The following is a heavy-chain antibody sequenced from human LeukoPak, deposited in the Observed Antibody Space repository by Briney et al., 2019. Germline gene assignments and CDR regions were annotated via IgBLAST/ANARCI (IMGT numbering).Heavy chain of an antibody. J-gene: IGHJ3*02. CDR3: ARVSSIAAAGTPLSAFDI. CDR2: INPNSGGT. Sequence: ASVKVSFKASGYTFTGYYMHWVRQAPGQGLEWMGWINPNSGGTNYAQKFQGRVTMTRDTSISTAYMELSRLRSDDTAVYYCARVSSIAAAGTPLSAFDIWGQGTMVTVSS. CDR1: GYTFTGYY. D-gene: IGHD6-13*01. V-gene: IGHV1-2*02.